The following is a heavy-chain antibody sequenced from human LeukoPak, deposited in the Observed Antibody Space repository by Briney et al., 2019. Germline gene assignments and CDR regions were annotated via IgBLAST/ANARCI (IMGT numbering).Heavy chain of an antibody. D-gene: IGHD3-22*01. CDR3: ARGGYYDSSGYWPFGY. Sequence: SETLSLTCTVSGGSISSYYWSWIRQPAGKGLEWIGRIYTSGSTNYNPSLKSRVTISVDKSKNQLSLKLSSVTAADTAVYYCARGGYYDSSGYWPFGYWGQGTLVTVSS. V-gene: IGHV4-4*07. CDR1: GGSISSYY. J-gene: IGHJ4*02. CDR2: IYTSGST.